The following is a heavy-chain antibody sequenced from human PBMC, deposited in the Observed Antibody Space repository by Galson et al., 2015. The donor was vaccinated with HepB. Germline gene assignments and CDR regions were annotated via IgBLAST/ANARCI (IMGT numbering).Heavy chain of an antibody. V-gene: IGHV5-51*01. Sequence: QSGAEVKKPGESLKISCKGSGYSFTSYWIGWVRQMPGKGLEWMGIIYPGDSDTRYSPPFQGQVTISADKSISTAYLQWSSLKASDTAMYYCARHLGQLRYFDPSPYGMDVWGQGTTVTVSS. D-gene: IGHD3-9*01. CDR1: GYSFTSYW. J-gene: IGHJ6*02. CDR2: IYPGDSDT. CDR3: ARHLGQLRYFDPSPYGMDV.